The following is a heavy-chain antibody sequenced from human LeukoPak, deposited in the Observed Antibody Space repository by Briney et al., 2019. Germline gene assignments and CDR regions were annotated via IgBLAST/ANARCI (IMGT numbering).Heavy chain of an antibody. V-gene: IGHV1-18*01. J-gene: IGHJ4*02. CDR1: GYTFTSYG. CDR3: ARDMRFLEWLSRPIDY. D-gene: IGHD3-3*01. Sequence: ASVKVSCKASGYTFTSYGIGWVRQAPGQGLEWMGWISAYNGNTNYAQKLQGRVTMTTDTSTSTAYMGLRSLRSDDTAVYYCARDMRFLEWLSRPIDYWGQGTLVTVSS. CDR2: ISAYNGNT.